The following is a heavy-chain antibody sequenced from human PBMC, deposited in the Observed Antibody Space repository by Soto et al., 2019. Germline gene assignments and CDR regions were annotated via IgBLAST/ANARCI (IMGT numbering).Heavy chain of an antibody. CDR3: ASLYYDYV. CDR2: ISYDSDTI. V-gene: IGHV3-48*02. D-gene: IGHD3-3*01. Sequence: GPLQSSGAVSGCTFGTYSMNWVRQAAGKGLEWIAYISYDSDTIQYADSVKGRFTISRDNAKNSLYLQMNSLRDEDTAVYYCASLYYDYVWGQGTKVTVSS. CDR1: GCTFGTYS. J-gene: IGHJ6*02.